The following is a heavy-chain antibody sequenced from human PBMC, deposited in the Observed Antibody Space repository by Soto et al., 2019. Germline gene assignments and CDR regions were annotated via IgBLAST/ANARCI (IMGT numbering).Heavy chain of an antibody. CDR2: VNNNGNT. J-gene: IGHJ4*02. V-gene: IGHV4-59*02. Sequence: PSETLSLTCNVSGGSVSGYHWSWIRQPPGKVLEWIGYVNNNGNTDYNPSLESRVTISVDTSKNTVSLEMTSLRAEDTAVYYCGKGGRQWLVTSDFKYWGQGALVTVSS. CDR1: GGSVSGYH. D-gene: IGHD6-19*01. CDR3: GKGGRQWLVTSDFKY.